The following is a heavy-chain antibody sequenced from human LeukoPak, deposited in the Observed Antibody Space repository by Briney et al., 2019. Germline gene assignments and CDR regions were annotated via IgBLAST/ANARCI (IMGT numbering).Heavy chain of an antibody. CDR3: ARDPQTFIWFGELPPTFDY. CDR1: GFTFSSYW. Sequence: GGSLRLSCAASGFTFSSYWMNWARQAPGKGLEWVAVISYDGSNKYYADSVKGRFTISRDNSKNTLYLQMNSLRAEDTAAYYCARDPQTFIWFGELPPTFDYWGQGTLVTVSS. J-gene: IGHJ4*02. D-gene: IGHD3-10*01. CDR2: ISYDGSNK. V-gene: IGHV3-30*03.